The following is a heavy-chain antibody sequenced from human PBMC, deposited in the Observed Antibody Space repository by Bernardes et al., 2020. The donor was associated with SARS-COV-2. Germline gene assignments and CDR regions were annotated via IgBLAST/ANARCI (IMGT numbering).Heavy chain of an antibody. Sequence: GGSLRLSCAASGFDFNDYHMSWIRRVPGKGLEWLSYISGDIGTIDYADSVRGRFTISRDNAKNSLFLQLNSLRAEDTAVYFCARVGIFGVINYDYWGQGTLVTVSS. CDR2: ISGDIGTI. J-gene: IGHJ4*02. CDR1: GFDFNDYH. CDR3: ARVGIFGVINYDY. V-gene: IGHV3-11*01. D-gene: IGHD3-3*01.